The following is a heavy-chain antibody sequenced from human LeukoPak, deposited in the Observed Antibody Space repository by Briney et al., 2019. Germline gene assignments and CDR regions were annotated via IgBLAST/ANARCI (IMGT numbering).Heavy chain of an antibody. CDR1: GFIFSNYA. D-gene: IGHD5/OR15-5a*01. CDR2: FIYSGGGT. Sequence: GASLRLSCAASGFIFSNYAMNWVRQAPGKGLEWVSFIYSGGGTKYADSVRGRFTISRDNSRNTLYLQMSSLRSEDTAVYYCAKGRRPDGVYDLDYWGQGTLVTVSS. J-gene: IGHJ4*02. CDR3: AKGRRPDGVYDLDY. V-gene: IGHV3-23*01.